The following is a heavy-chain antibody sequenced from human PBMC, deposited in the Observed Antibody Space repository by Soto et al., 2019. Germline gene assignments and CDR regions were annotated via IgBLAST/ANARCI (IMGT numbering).Heavy chain of an antibody. Sequence: QVQLVQSGAEVKKPGSSVKVSCKASGGTFSNYAISWVRQAPGQGLEWMGGIIPIFGIANYAQKFQDRVTITADETSSTAYMELCSMKSYVTAVYYCAGCAIRHGYNYSSYYWGQWSLVTVSS. CDR3: AGCAIRHGYNYSSYY. CDR1: GGTFSNYA. D-gene: IGHD1-1*01. CDR2: IIPIFGIA. J-gene: IGHJ4*02. V-gene: IGHV1-69*12.